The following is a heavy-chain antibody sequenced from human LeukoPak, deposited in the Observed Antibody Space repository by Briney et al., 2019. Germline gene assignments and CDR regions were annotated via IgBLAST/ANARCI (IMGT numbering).Heavy chain of an antibody. D-gene: IGHD3-22*01. V-gene: IGHV3-30*02. CDR1: GFTFSSYG. Sequence: GGSLRLSCAASGFTFSSYGMHWVRQAPGKGLEWVAFILYDGSNKYYADSVKGRFTISRDNSKNTLYLQMNSLRAEDTAVYYCAKSDDYYDSPGAFDIWGQGTMVTVSS. CDR2: ILYDGSNK. CDR3: AKSDDYYDSPGAFDI. J-gene: IGHJ3*02.